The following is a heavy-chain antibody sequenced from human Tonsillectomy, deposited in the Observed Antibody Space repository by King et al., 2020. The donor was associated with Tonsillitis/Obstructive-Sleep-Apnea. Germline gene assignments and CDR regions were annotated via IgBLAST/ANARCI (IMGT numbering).Heavy chain of an antibody. J-gene: IGHJ4*02. CDR1: GFTFSNAW. V-gene: IGHV3-15*01. CDR3: TTAETDY. CDR2: IKSKTDGGTT. Sequence: VQLVESGGGLVKPGGSLRLSCAASGFTFSNAWMSWVRQAPGKGLEWVGLIKSKTDGGTTDYAPPVKGRFTISRDDSKNTLYLQMNSLKTEDTAVYYCTTAETDYWGQGTLVTVSS.